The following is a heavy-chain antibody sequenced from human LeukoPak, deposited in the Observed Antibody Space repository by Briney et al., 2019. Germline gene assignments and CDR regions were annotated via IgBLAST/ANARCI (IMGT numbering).Heavy chain of an antibody. J-gene: IGHJ6*03. CDR3: ARVAGHYYYYYMDV. D-gene: IGHD6-19*01. CDR1: GDSITGYY. V-gene: IGHV4-39*07. CDR2: IYYTGNT. Sequence: SETLSLTCSVSGDSITGYYWGWIRQPPGRGLEWIGNIYYTGNTYYNSSLKSRVTISVDTSKNQFSLKLSSVTAADTAVYYCARVAGHYYYYYMDVWGKGTTVTVSS.